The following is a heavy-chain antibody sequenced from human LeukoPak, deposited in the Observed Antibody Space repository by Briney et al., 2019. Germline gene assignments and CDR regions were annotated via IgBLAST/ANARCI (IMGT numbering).Heavy chain of an antibody. CDR3: ARLNFYDSSDSYYGFDY. J-gene: IGHJ4*02. CDR1: GFTVSDNY. V-gene: IGHV3-53*01. D-gene: IGHD3-22*01. Sequence: PGGSLRLSCAASGFTVSDNYMTWVRQAPRKGLGWVSIVYSGGSTYYADSVKGRFTISRDNTKNILYLQMNSLRAEDTAVYYCARLNFYDSSDSYYGFDYWGQGTLVTVSS. CDR2: VYSGGST.